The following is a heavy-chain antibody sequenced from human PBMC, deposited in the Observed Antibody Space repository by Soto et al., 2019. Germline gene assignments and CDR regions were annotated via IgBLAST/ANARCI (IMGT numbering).Heavy chain of an antibody. V-gene: IGHV5-51*01. CDR1: GYAFYGFW. D-gene: IGHD2-15*01. J-gene: IGHJ4*02. Sequence: GESLKISCKGSGYAFYGFWIVWVRQMAGKGLEWMGTIYPDDSKIRYSPSFQGQVTISADKAITTAYLQWNSLKASDTAMYYCERYGGRTFSEARFDYWGQGTLVTVS. CDR2: IYPDDSKI. CDR3: ERYGGRTFSEARFDY.